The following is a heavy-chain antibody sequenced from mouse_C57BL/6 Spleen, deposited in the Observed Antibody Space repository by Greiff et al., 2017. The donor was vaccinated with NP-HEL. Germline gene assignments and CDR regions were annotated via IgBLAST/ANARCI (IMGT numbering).Heavy chain of an antibody. CDR2: IDPSDSYT. CDR1: GYTFTSYW. Sequence: QVQLQQPGAELVMPGASVKLSCKASGYTFTSYWMPWVKQRPGQGLEWIGEIDPSDSYTNYNQKFKGKSTLTVDKSSSTAYMQLSSLTSEDSAVYYCARTIYYGSSGFAYWGQGTLVTVAA. D-gene: IGHD1-1*01. J-gene: IGHJ3*01. V-gene: IGHV1-69*01. CDR3: ARTIYYGSSGFAY.